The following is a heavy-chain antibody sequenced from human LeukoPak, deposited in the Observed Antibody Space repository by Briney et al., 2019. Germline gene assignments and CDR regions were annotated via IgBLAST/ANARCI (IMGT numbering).Heavy chain of an antibody. V-gene: IGHV3-9*01. CDR3: AKGARARYSYGYQVFDY. Sequence: GGSLRLSCAASGFTFDDYAMHWVRQAPGKGLERVSGISWNSGSIGYADSVKGRFTISRDNAKNSLYLQMNSLRAEDTALYYCAKGARARYSYGYQVFDYWGQGTLVTVSS. D-gene: IGHD5-18*01. J-gene: IGHJ4*02. CDR2: ISWNSGSI. CDR1: GFTFDDYA.